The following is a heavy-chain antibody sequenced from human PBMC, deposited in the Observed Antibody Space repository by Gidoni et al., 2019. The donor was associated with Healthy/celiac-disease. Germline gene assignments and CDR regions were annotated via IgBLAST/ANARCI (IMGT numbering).Heavy chain of an antibody. J-gene: IGHJ5*02. CDR1: GFTFSSYW. CDR2: LNSDGSST. CDR3: ARAVGAGSRTRANWFDP. Sequence: EVQLVESGGGLVQPGGSLRLSCAASGFTFSSYWMHWVRQAPGKGLVWVSRLNSDGSSTSYADSVKGRFTISRDNAKNTLYLQMNSLRVEDTAVYYCARAVGAGSRTRANWFDPWGQGTLVTVSS. D-gene: IGHD6-19*01. V-gene: IGHV3-74*01.